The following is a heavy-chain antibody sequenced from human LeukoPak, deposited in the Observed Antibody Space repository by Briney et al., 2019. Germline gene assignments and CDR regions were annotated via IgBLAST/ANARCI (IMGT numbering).Heavy chain of an antibody. Sequence: GESLKISCKGSGYTFTTYWIGWVRQMPGKGLEWMGIIFPGDSDTRYSPSFQGQVTISADKSISTAYLQWSSLKASDTAMYYCARHGYCSGSSCPDYWGQGTLVTVSS. D-gene: IGHD2-15*01. CDR3: ARHGYCSGSSCPDY. J-gene: IGHJ4*02. V-gene: IGHV5-51*01. CDR1: GYTFTTYW. CDR2: IFPGDSDT.